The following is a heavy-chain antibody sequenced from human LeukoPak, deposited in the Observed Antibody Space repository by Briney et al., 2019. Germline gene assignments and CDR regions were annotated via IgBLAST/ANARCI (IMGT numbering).Heavy chain of an antibody. CDR2: IKQDGSEK. Sequence: GGSLRLSCAASGFTFSSYWMSWVRQAPGKGLEWVANIKQDGSEKYYVDSVKGRFTISRDNAENSLFLQMNSLRAEDTAVYYCARRFCSITSCYKYFDSWGQGTLVTVSS. CDR1: GFTFSSYW. V-gene: IGHV3-7*01. J-gene: IGHJ4*02. CDR3: ARRFCSITSCYKYFDS. D-gene: IGHD2-2*02.